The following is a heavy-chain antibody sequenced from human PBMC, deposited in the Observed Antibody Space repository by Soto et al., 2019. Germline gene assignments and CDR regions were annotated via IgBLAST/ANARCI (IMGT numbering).Heavy chain of an antibody. CDR3: AGGYGSGSYSASYVY. D-gene: IGHD3-10*01. V-gene: IGHV4-31*03. CDR2: IYYSGST. J-gene: IGHJ4*02. CDR1: GCSISIGDYY. Sequence: SETLSLTCTVSGCSISIGDYYWSWIRQHPGKGLEWIGYIYYSGSTYYNPSLKSRVTISVDTSKNQFSLKLSSVTAADTAVYYCAGGYGSGSYSASYVYWGQGTLVTVSS.